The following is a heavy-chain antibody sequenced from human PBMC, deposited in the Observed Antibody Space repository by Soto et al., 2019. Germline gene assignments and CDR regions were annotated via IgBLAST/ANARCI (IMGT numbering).Heavy chain of an antibody. CDR3: ARVPYFYSSGTDYGMDV. CDR2: ISSSGSYT. D-gene: IGHD3-10*01. Sequence: GGSLRLSCAASGFMFSDYYMSWIRQAPGKGLEWLSYISSSGSYTNYADSVEGRFTVSRDNAEKSLSLQMNYLGAEDTAIYYCARVPYFYSSGTDYGMDVWGRGTTVTVSS. J-gene: IGHJ6*02. V-gene: IGHV3-11*06. CDR1: GFMFSDYY.